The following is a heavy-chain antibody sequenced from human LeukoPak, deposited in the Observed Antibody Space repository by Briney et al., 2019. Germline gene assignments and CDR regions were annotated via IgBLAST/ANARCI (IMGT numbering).Heavy chain of an antibody. V-gene: IGHV3-7*04. Sequence: GGSLRLSCAASGVTFSGFWMSWVRQAPTKGLEWVAYIKYDGSDKRYVDSVKGRFTVSRDNANNSLYLQMNSLRAEDTAVYYCVRGGGSFDSWGQGTLVTVSS. CDR2: IKYDGSDK. CDR3: VRGGGSFDS. D-gene: IGHD3-16*01. CDR1: GVTFSGFW. J-gene: IGHJ4*02.